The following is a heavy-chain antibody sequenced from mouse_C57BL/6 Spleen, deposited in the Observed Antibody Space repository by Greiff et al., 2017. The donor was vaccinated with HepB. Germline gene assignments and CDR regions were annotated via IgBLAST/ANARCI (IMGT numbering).Heavy chain of an antibody. CDR3: TRGEYSNYAWFAY. J-gene: IGHJ3*01. D-gene: IGHD2-5*01. CDR1: GYTFTDYE. V-gene: IGHV1-15*01. CDR2: IDPETGGT. Sequence: VQLQQSGAELVRPGASVTLSCKASGYTFTDYEMHWVKQTPVHGLEWIGAIDPETGGTAYNQKFKGKAILTADKSSSTAYMELRSLTSEDSAVYYCTRGEYSNYAWFAYWGQGTLVTVSA.